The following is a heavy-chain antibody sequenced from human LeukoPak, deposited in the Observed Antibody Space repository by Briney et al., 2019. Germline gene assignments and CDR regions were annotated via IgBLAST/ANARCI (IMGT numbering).Heavy chain of an antibody. CDR3: AKDRLTSSGPELN. CDR2: LSGRGGNS. Sequence: GGSLRLSCAASGFTFSIYVMSWVRQAPGKGLEWVSTLSGRGGNSYYADSVKGRFTISRDNSKNTLYLQMNSLRAEDTAVYYCAKDRLTSSGPELNWGQGTLDTVSS. CDR1: GFTFSIYV. V-gene: IGHV3-23*01. D-gene: IGHD3-22*01. J-gene: IGHJ4*02.